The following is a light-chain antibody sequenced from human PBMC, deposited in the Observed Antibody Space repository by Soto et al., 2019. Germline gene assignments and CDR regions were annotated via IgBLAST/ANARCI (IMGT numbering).Light chain of an antibody. CDR3: QQYNNWPLT. CDR1: QSVSSN. CDR2: GAS. Sequence: EIVMTQSPATLSVSPGERATLSCRASQSVSSNLAWYQQKPGQAPRLLIYGASTRATGIPARFRGSGSGTEITLTFSSLQSEDVAVYYCQQYNNWPLTFGGGTKVEIK. V-gene: IGKV3-15*01. J-gene: IGKJ4*01.